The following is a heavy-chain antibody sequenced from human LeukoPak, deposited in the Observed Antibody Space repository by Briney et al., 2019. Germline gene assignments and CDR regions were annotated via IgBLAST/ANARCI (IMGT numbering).Heavy chain of an antibody. V-gene: IGHV1-18*01. CDR2: ISAYNGNT. J-gene: IGHJ6*02. D-gene: IGHD3-3*01. Sequence: ASVKVSCKASGYTFTSYGISWVRQAPGQGLEWMGWISAYNGNTNYAQKLQGRVTMTTDTSTSTAYMELSSLRSEDTAVYYCARGRYDLWSGQYYYYGMDVWGQGTTVTVSS. CDR3: ARGRYDLWSGQYYYYGMDV. CDR1: GYTFTSYG.